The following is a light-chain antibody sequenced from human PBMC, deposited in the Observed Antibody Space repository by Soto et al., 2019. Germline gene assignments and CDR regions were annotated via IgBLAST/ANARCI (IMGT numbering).Light chain of an antibody. V-gene: IGKV1-39*01. CDR2: AAS. J-gene: IGKJ1*01. CDR3: QQYSDYSRT. Sequence: DIQMTQSPSSLSASVGDRVTITFRASQSISSYLNWYQQKPGKAPKLLIYAASSLQSGVPSRFSGSGSGTDFTLTISSLQPDDFATYFCQQYSDYSRTFGQGTKVDIK. CDR1: QSISSY.